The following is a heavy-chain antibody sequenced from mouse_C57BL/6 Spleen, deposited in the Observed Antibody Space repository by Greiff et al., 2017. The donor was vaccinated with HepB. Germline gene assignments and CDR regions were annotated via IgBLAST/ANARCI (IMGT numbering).Heavy chain of an antibody. J-gene: IGHJ2*01. V-gene: IGHV1-15*01. CDR1: GYTFTDYE. CDR3: TRGTVVGDYFDY. D-gene: IGHD1-1*01. Sequence: VQLQQSGAELVRPGASVTLSCKASGYTFTDYEMHWVKQTPVHGLEWIGAIDPETGGTAYNQKLKGTAILTADKSSSTAYMELRSLTSEDSAVYYCTRGTVVGDYFDYWGQGTTLTVSS. CDR2: IDPETGGT.